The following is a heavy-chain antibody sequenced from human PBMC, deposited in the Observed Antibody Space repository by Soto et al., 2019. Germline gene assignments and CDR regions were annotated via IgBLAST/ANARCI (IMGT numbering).Heavy chain of an antibody. CDR2: INHSGSP. CDR1: GGSFSGYY. Sequence: QVRLQQWGTGLLKSSETLSLTCAVYGGSFSGYYWSWLRQPSGKGLEWIGEINHSGSPNYNPSLKSRVTISVDTSKNQFSLKMTSVTAADTAVYYCATANWSHHYFDPWGQGTLVTVSS. CDR3: ATANWSHHYFDP. J-gene: IGHJ5*02. D-gene: IGHD1-1*01. V-gene: IGHV4-34*01.